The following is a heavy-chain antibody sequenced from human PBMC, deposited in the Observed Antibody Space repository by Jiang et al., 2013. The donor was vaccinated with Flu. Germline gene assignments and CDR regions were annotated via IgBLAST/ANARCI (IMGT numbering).Heavy chain of an antibody. CDR1: GYTFTSYA. CDR3: AKAGSGSGSYDD. Sequence: VQSGAEVKKPGASVKVSCKASGYTFTSYAIHWVRQAPGQGLEWMGWINAGNGNTKYSQKLQGRVTITRDTSARTAYMELSSLRSEDTAVYYCAKAGSGSGSYDDWGQGTLVTVSS. D-gene: IGHD3-10*01. J-gene: IGHJ4*02. V-gene: IGHV1-3*01. CDR2: INAGNGNT.